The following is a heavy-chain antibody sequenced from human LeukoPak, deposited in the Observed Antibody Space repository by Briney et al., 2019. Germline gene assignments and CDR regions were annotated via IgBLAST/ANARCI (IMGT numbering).Heavy chain of an antibody. CDR2: INPSGGST. V-gene: IGHV1-46*01. CDR1: GYTFTSYY. CDR3: ARDQGIAAAGAHAFDI. D-gene: IGHD6-13*01. Sequence: ASVKVSCKASGYTFTSYYMHWVRQAPGQGLEWMGIINPSGGSTSYAQKFQGRVTMTRDTSTSTVYMELSSLRSEDTAVYYCARDQGIAAAGAHAFDIWGQGTMVTVSS. J-gene: IGHJ3*02.